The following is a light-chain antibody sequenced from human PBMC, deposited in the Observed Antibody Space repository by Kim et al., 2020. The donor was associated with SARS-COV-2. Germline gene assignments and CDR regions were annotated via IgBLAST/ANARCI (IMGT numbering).Light chain of an antibody. V-gene: IGKV4-1*01. J-gene: IGKJ4*01. Sequence: DIVMTQSPDSLAVSLGERATINCKSSQSILYSSNNKDCLAWYQQKPGQPPKLLIYWASTRESVVPDRFSGSGSGTDFTLTISSLQAEDVAVYYCQQYYRRPLTFGGGTKVDIK. CDR3: QQYYRRPLT. CDR2: WAS. CDR1: QSILYSSNNKDC.